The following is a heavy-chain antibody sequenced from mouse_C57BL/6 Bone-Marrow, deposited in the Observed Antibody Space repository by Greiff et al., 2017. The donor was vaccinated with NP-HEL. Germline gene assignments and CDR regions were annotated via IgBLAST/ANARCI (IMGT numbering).Heavy chain of an antibody. CDR2: IDPSDSET. Sequence: QVQLQQSGAELVRPGSSVKLSCKASGYTFTSYWMHWVKQRPIQGLEWIGNIDPSDSETHYNQKFKDKATLTVDKSSSTAYMQLSSLTSEDSAVYYCARKGSYYGYDADYWGQGTTLTVSS. J-gene: IGHJ2*01. V-gene: IGHV1-52*01. D-gene: IGHD2-2*01. CDR3: ARKGSYYGYDADY. CDR1: GYTFTSYW.